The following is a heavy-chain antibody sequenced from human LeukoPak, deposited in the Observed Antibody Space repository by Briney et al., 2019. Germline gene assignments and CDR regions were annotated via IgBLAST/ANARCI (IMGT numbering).Heavy chain of an antibody. CDR2: ISSSGSTI. D-gene: IGHD1-26*01. CDR3: ARVGIVGATRHFDY. V-gene: IGHV3-48*03. CDR1: GFTFSSSE. Sequence: GGSLRPSCAASGFTFSSSEMNWVRQAPGKGLEWVSYISSSGSTIYYADSVKGRFTISRDNARNSLYLQMNSLRAEDTAVYYCARVGIVGATRHFDYWGQGTLVTVSS. J-gene: IGHJ4*02.